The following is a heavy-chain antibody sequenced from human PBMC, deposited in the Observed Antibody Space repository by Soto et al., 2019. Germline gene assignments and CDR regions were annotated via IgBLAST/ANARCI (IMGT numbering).Heavy chain of an antibody. D-gene: IGHD3-22*01. V-gene: IGHV3-23*01. J-gene: IGHJ4*02. CDR2: ISGSGGST. Sequence: EVQLLESGGGLVQPGGSLRLSCAASGFTFSSYAMSWVRQSPGKGLEWVSAISGSGGSTYYADSVKGRFTISRDNSKNTLYLQMNSLRAEDTAVYYWAKSPNYYDSSGYFFFDYWGQGTLVTVSS. CDR3: AKSPNYYDSSGYFFFDY. CDR1: GFTFSSYA.